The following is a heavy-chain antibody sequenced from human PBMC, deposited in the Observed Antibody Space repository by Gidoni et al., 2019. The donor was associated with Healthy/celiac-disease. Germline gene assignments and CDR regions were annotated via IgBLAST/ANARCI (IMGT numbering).Heavy chain of an antibody. CDR1: GFTYSSYA. CDR2: ISGSGGST. Sequence: EVQLLESGGGLVQPGGSLRLSCAASGFTYSSYAMSWVRQAPGKGLEWVSAISGSGGSTYYADSVKGRFTISRDNSKNTLYLQMNSLRAEDTAVYYCAKYGSGSYYNRYFDYWGQGTLVTVSS. D-gene: IGHD3-10*01. CDR3: AKYGSGSYYNRYFDY. V-gene: IGHV3-23*01. J-gene: IGHJ4*02.